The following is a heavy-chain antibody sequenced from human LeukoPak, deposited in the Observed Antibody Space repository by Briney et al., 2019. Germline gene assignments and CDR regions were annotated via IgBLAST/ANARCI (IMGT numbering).Heavy chain of an antibody. CDR2: MNPNSGNT. CDR1: GYTFTSYD. D-gene: IGHD3-9*01. CDR3: ARWGTYYDILTGPGGHYGMDV. Sequence: ASVTVSCTASGYTFTSYDINWVRQATGQGLEWMGWMNPNSGNTGYAQKFQGRVTMTRNTSISTAYMELSSLRSEDTAVYYCARWGTYYDILTGPGGHYGMDVWGQGTTVTVSS. V-gene: IGHV1-8*01. J-gene: IGHJ6*02.